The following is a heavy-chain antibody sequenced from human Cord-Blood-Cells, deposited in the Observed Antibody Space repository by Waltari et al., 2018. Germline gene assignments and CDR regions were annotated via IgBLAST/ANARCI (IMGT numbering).Heavy chain of an antibody. Sequence: EVQPVQSGAAVKKPGESLKHSCKGSGYSVTSYWIGWVRHIPGKGLEWIGILYPGDSDTRYSPSFQGQVTISADKSISTAYLQWSSLKASDTAMYYCARQTEDWYFDLWGRGTLVTVSS. J-gene: IGHJ2*01. CDR2: LYPGDSDT. V-gene: IGHV5-51*01. CDR3: ARQTEDWYFDL. CDR1: GYSVTSYW.